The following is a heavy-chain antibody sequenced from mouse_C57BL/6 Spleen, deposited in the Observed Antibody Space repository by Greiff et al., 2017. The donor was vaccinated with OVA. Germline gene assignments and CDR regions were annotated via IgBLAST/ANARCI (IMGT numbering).Heavy chain of an antibody. Sequence: QVQLQQSGAELVKPGASVKISCKASGYAFSSYWMNWVKQRPGKGLEWIGQIYPGDGDPNYNGKFKGKATLTADKSSSTAYMQLSSLTSEDSAVYFCARSDYGSSPGLYWGQGTTLTVSS. D-gene: IGHD1-1*01. CDR1: GYAFSSYW. J-gene: IGHJ2*01. CDR2: IYPGDGDP. V-gene: IGHV1-80*01. CDR3: ARSDYGSSPGLY.